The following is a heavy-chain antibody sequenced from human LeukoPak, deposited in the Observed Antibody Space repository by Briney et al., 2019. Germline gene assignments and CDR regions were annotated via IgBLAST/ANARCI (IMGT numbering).Heavy chain of an antibody. J-gene: IGHJ3*02. Sequence: SQTLSLTCTVPSASISSGGYYWSWIRQPPGKGLEWIAYILYSGTTYNNPSLKSRLTISMNTSKNQFSLTLSSVTAADTAVYYCARADPGDAFDIWGQGTMVTVSS. CDR1: SASISSGGYY. CDR2: ILYSGTT. V-gene: IGHV4-30-4*08. CDR3: ARADPGDAFDI.